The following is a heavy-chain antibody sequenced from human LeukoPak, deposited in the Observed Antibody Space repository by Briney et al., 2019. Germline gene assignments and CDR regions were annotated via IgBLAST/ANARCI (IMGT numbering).Heavy chain of an antibody. V-gene: IGHV4-39*07. CDR1: GGSISSSSYY. J-gene: IGHJ4*02. D-gene: IGHD1-14*01. CDR2: IYYSGST. Sequence: SETLSLTCTVSGGSISSSSYYWGWIRQPPGKGLEWSGSIYYSGSTYYNPSLKSRVTISVDTSKNQFSLKLSSVTAADTAVYYCARARNYFDYWGQGTLVTVSS. CDR3: ARARNYFDY.